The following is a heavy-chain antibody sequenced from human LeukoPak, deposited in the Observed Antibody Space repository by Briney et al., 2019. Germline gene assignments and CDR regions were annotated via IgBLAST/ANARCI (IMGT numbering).Heavy chain of an antibody. CDR3: ARVGLLGAYYYSYYMDV. CDR1: GGSISSYY. D-gene: IGHD2-21*02. Sequence: SETLSLTCTVSGGSISSYYWSWIRQPPGKGLEWIGYIYYSGSTNYNPSLKSRVTISVDTSKNQFSLKLSSVTAADTAVYYCARVGLLGAYYYSYYMDVWGKGTTVTISS. V-gene: IGHV4-59*01. CDR2: IYYSGST. J-gene: IGHJ6*03.